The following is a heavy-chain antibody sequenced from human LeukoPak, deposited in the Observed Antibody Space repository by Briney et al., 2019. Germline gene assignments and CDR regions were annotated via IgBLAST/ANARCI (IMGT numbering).Heavy chain of an antibody. CDR3: GTLTHDSSGYSDY. CDR2: IYYSGST. Sequence: PSETLSLTCTVSGGSISSSSYYWGWIRQPPGKGLEWIGSIYYSGSTYYNPSLKSRVTISVDTSKNQFSLKLSSVTAADTAVYYCGTLTHDSSGYSDYWGQGTLVTVSS. V-gene: IGHV4-39*07. D-gene: IGHD3-22*01. CDR1: GGSISSSSYY. J-gene: IGHJ4*02.